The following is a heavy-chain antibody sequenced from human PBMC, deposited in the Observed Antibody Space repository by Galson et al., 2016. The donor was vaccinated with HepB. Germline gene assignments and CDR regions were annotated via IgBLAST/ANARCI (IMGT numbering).Heavy chain of an antibody. V-gene: IGHV4-39*07. Sequence: ATLSLTCTVSGGSISSGGYYWGWLRQPPGKGLEWIGTVYYSGSTFFNPSLKSRVTISIDKSTNQLSLKLSSVTAADTAIYYCARDVRLLSEYVDYYGMDVWGQGTTVIVSS. D-gene: IGHD3-10*01. CDR3: ARDVRLLSEYVDYYGMDV. CDR1: GGSISSGGYY. CDR2: VYYSGST. J-gene: IGHJ6*02.